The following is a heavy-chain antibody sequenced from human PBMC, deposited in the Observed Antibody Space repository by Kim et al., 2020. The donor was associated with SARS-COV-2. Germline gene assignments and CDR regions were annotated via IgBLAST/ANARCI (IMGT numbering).Heavy chain of an antibody. D-gene: IGHD6-13*01. V-gene: IGHV3-7*01. J-gene: IGHJ4*02. CDR2: IKQDGSEK. Sequence: GGALRLSCAASGFTFSSYWMSWVRQAPGKGLEWVANIKQDGSEKYYVDSVKGRFTISRDNAKNSLYLQMNSLRAEDTAVYYCARDRPSIAAAGQDFDYWGQGTLVTVSS. CDR3: ARDRPSIAAAGQDFDY. CDR1: GFTFSSYW.